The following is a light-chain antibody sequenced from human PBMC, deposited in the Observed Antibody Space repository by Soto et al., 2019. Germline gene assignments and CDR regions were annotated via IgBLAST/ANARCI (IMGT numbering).Light chain of an antibody. CDR2: LEGSGSY. V-gene: IGLV4-60*03. Sequence: QLVLTQSSSASASLGSSVKLTCTLSSGHSSNIIAWHQQLPGKAPRHLMKLEGSGSYNKGSGVPDRFSGSISGADRYLSISNLQAEDEADYYCETWDTNTLIFGGGTKLTVL. J-gene: IGLJ2*01. CDR3: ETWDTNTLI. CDR1: SGHSSNI.